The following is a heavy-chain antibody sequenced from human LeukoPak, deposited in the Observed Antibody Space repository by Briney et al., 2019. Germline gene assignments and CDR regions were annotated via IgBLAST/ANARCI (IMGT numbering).Heavy chain of an antibody. Sequence: SETLSLTCAVSGYSISSGFYWGWIRQPPGKGLEWIGRIYHSGSTYYNPSLKSRVTISIHAYKNQFSLKLSSVTAADTAVYYCARLQGEIYSTGWFDYWGQGTLVTVSS. V-gene: IGHV4-38-2*01. D-gene: IGHD6-19*01. CDR2: IYHSGST. CDR3: ARLQGEIYSTGWFDY. CDR1: GYSISSGFY. J-gene: IGHJ4*02.